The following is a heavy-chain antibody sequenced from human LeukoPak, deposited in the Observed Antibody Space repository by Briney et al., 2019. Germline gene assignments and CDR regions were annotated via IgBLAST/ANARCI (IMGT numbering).Heavy chain of an antibody. CDR1: GFTFSDYY. D-gene: IGHD6-19*01. J-gene: IGHJ4*02. V-gene: IGHV3-11*01. Sequence: PGGSLRLSCAASGFTFSDYYMSWIRQAPGKGREGVSYISSRGSTIYYADSVKGRFTISRDNAKNSLYLQMNSLRAEDTAVYYCARVKYRAVAGFDYWGQGTLVTVSS. CDR3: ARVKYRAVAGFDY. CDR2: ISSRGSTI.